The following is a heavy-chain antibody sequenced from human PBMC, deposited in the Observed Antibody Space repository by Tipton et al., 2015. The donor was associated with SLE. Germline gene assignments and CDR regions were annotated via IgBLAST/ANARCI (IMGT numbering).Heavy chain of an antibody. D-gene: IGHD6-19*01. Sequence: SLRLSCSASGFAFDDYAMHWVRQVPGKGLEWVSGITWNSGDIGYADSVKGRFTISRDNAKNSLYLQMNSLRAEDTAVYYCAKDAPGYSSDHFDYWGQGTLVTVSS. CDR2: ITWNSGDI. V-gene: IGHV3-9*01. CDR1: GFAFDDYA. CDR3: AKDAPGYSSDHFDY. J-gene: IGHJ4*02.